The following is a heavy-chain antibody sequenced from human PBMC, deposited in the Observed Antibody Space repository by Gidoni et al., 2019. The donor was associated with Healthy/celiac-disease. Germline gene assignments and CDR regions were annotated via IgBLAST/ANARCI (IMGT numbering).Heavy chain of an antibody. Sequence: QVQLVESGGGLVKPGGSLRLSCAASGFTFSDYYMSWIRQAPGKGLEWVSYISSSGSTIYYADSVKGRFTISRDNAKNSLYLQMNSLRAEDTAVYYCASAYCSSTSCYDGSDYYYYYGMDVRGQGTTVTVSS. CDR2: ISSSGSTI. CDR3: ASAYCSSTSCYDGSDYYYYYGMDV. V-gene: IGHV3-11*01. CDR1: GFTFSDYY. D-gene: IGHD2-2*01. J-gene: IGHJ6*02.